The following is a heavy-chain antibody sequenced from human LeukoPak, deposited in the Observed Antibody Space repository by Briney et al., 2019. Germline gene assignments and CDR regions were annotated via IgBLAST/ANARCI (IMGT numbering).Heavy chain of an antibody. J-gene: IGHJ3*02. CDR2: IIPILNVA. CDR1: GGSFSSYV. V-gene: IGHV1-69*04. D-gene: IGHD3-10*01. CDR3: TREGIYSPEPSSYHRDAFDI. Sequence: SVKVSCKASGGSFSSYVITWVRQAPGQGLEWMGRIIPILNVANFAQKFQGRVTITADKSTNTAHMELSSLRSEDTAVYYCTREGIYSPEPSSYHRDAFDIWGQGTVVTVSS.